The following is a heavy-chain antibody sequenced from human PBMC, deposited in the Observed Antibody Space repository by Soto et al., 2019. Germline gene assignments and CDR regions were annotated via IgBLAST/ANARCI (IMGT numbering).Heavy chain of an antibody. CDR1: GFTFSGFD. CDR2: IGTAGDT. J-gene: IGHJ4*02. Sequence: GGSLSLSCEASGFTFSGFDMHWVRQPTGKGLEWVSTIGTAGDTYYAVSVKGRFTISRDNAKNSLSLQMNSLRAGDTAVYFCARGQEVGAHFFDSWGRGTQVTVSS. V-gene: IGHV3-13*01. D-gene: IGHD2-15*01. CDR3: ARGQEVGAHFFDS.